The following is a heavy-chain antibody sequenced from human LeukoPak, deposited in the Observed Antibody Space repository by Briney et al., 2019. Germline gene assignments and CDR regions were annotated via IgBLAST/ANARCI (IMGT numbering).Heavy chain of an antibody. J-gene: IGHJ4*02. CDR2: ISAYNGNT. CDR3: ARARYYDSSGYKTSFDFDY. V-gene: IGHV1-18*01. CDR1: GYTFTSYG. Sequence: ASVTVSFTSSGYTFTSYGISWVRHAPGQGLEWMGWISAYNGNTNYTQKLQGRVTMTTDTSTTTPYMELRSLRSDDTAVYYCARARYYDSSGYKTSFDFDYWGQGTLVTVSS. D-gene: IGHD3-22*01.